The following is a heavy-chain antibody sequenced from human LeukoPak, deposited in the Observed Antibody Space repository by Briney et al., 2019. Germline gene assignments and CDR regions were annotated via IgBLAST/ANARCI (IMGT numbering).Heavy chain of an antibody. CDR1: GFTFSSYG. J-gene: IGHJ4*02. Sequence: WGSLRLSCAASGFTFSSYGMHWVRQAPGKGLEWVAVISYDGSNKYYADSVKGRFTISRDNSKNTLYLQMNSLRAEDTAVYYCAKDKFRYDYWAREPWSPSPQ. V-gene: IGHV3-30*18. CDR2: ISYDGSNK. CDR3: AKDKFRYDY.